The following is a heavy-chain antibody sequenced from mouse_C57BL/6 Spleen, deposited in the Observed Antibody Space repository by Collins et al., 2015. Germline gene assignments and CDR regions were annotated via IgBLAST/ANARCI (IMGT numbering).Heavy chain of an antibody. CDR2: ILPGSGST. V-gene: IGHV1-9*01. CDR1: GYKFTGYW. CDR3: TRDGRRGGYWYFDV. Sequence: QVQLQQSGAELMKPGASVTLSCKATGYKFTGYWIEWIKQRPGHGLEWIGEILPGSGSTNYNEKFKDLATLSADTSSKTAYMQLSSLTIEDSAIYYCTRDGRRGGYWYFDVWGTGTTVTASS. D-gene: IGHD1-1*01. J-gene: IGHJ1*03.